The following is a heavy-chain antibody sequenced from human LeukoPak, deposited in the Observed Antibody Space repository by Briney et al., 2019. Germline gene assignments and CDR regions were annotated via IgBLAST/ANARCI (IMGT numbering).Heavy chain of an antibody. J-gene: IGHJ3*02. V-gene: IGHV3-48*03. CDR3: ARDPRRGFSPDAFDI. CDR2: ISSISGSTK. Sequence: GGSLRLSCAASGFGFTRYDMNWVRQAPGKGLEWVSYISSISGSTKHYADSVKGRFTISRDNAKNSLFLQMNNLRAEDTAVYYCARDPRRGFSPDAFDIWGQGTMVTVSS. CDR1: GFGFTRYD. D-gene: IGHD3-10*01.